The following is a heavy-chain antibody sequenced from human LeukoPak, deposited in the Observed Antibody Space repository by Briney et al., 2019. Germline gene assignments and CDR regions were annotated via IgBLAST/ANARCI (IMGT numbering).Heavy chain of an antibody. CDR1: GFTFSSYG. CDR2: ISYDGSNK. D-gene: IGHD6-13*01. Sequence: GRSLRLSCAASGFTFSSYGMHWVRQAPGKGLEWVAVISYDGSNKYYADSVKGRFTISRDNSKNTLYLQMNSLRAEDTAVYYCAKEMEQQLVLMDYWGQGTLVTVSS. V-gene: IGHV3-30*18. CDR3: AKEMEQQLVLMDY. J-gene: IGHJ4*02.